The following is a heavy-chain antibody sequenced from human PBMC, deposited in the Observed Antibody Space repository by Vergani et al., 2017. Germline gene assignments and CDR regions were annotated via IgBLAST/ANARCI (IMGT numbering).Heavy chain of an antibody. CDR2: ISSSSSYI. D-gene: IGHD3-22*01. J-gene: IGHJ4*02. CDR1: GFTFSSYS. V-gene: IGHV3-21*01. Sequence: EVQLVESGGGLVKPGGSLRLSCAASGFTFSSYSMNWVRQAPGKGLEWVSSISSSSSYIYYADSVKGRFTISRDNAKNSLYLQMNSLRAEDTAVYYCARDXYYYDSSGKNNFDYWGQGTLVTVSS. CDR3: ARDXYYYDSSGKNNFDY.